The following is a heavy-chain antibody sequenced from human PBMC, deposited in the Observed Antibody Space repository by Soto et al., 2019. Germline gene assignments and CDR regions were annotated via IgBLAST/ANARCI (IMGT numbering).Heavy chain of an antibody. CDR1: GGTFSSYT. D-gene: IGHD6-13*01. CDR3: ARERRQLVRRFDP. J-gene: IGHJ5*02. CDR2: IIPILGIA. Sequence: GASVKVSCKTSGGTFSSYTISWVRQAPGQGLEWMGRIIPILGIADYAQKFQGRVTMTRNTSISTAYMELSSLRSEDTAVYYCARERRQLVRRFDPWGQGTLVTVSS. V-gene: IGHV1-69*04.